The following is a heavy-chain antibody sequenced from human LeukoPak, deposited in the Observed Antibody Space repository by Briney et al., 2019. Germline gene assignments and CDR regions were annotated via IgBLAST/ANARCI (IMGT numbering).Heavy chain of an antibody. Sequence: PGGSLRLSCAASGFTFSSYGMSWVRQAPGKGLEWVSGISGRGSSTYYADSVKGRFTISRDNAKNSLYLQMNSLRAEDTAVYYCATSGYSSSWYFGWGQGTLVTVSS. D-gene: IGHD6-13*01. CDR2: ISGRGSST. V-gene: IGHV3-23*01. CDR3: ATSGYSSSWYFG. CDR1: GFTFSSYG. J-gene: IGHJ4*02.